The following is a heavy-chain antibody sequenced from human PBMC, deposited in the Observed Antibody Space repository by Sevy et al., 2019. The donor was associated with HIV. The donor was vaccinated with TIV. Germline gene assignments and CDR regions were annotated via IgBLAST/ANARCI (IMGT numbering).Heavy chain of an antibody. J-gene: IGHJ4*02. CDR3: AREGCSRPHDY. D-gene: IGHD2-8*01. CDR1: GFAFYEYS. Sequence: GGSLRLSCAASGFAFYEYSMSWIRQAPGKGLEWVATLFFGCGKINYADSVKGRFTISRDNSKNSFYLQMDNLRVEDTALYYCAREGCSRPHDYWGQGTLVTVSS. CDR2: LFFGCGKI. V-gene: IGHV3-23*01.